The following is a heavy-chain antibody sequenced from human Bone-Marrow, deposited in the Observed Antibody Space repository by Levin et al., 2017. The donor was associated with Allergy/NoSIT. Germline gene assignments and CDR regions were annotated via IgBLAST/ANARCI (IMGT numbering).Heavy chain of an antibody. Sequence: RASETLSLTCTVSGGPVRSGNFYWSWIRQPPGKGLEWVGNIYHTGTTNYNSSLKSRLTISVDTSKNQFSLKLNSVTAADTAVYYCARHPGGIWGTFRSPDWGQGTLVIVSS. D-gene: IGHD3-16*02. CDR2: IYHTGTT. CDR3: ARHPGGIWGTFRSPD. CDR1: GGPVRSGNFY. V-gene: IGHV4-61*01. J-gene: IGHJ4*02.